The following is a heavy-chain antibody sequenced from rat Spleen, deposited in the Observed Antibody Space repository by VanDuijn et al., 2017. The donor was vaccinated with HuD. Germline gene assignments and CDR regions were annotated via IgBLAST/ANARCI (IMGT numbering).Heavy chain of an antibody. V-gene: IGHV5S13*01. Sequence: EVQLVESGGGLVRPGRSMKLSCAASGFTFNNYDMAWVRQAPTKGLEWVASITYDDTTTYYRDFVKGRFTISRDNAENTQYLQMDSLRSEDTATYYCTRHGGLRNWFAYWGQGTLVTVSS. D-gene: IGHD1-11*01. CDR1: GFTFNNYD. CDR2: ITYDDTTT. J-gene: IGHJ3*01. CDR3: TRHGGLRNWFAY.